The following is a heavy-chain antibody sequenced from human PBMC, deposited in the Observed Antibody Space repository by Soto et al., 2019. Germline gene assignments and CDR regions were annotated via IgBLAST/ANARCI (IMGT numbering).Heavy chain of an antibody. V-gene: IGHV4-59*12. CDR1: GGSISSYY. D-gene: IGHD3-22*01. CDR2: IYYSGST. CDR3: ARALYYYDSSGYSPYNWFDP. J-gene: IGHJ5*02. Sequence: PSETLSLTCTVSGGSISSYYWSWIRQPPGKGLEWIGYIYYSGSTNYNPSLKSRVTISVDRSKNQFSLKLSSVTAADTAVYYCARALYYYDSSGYSPYNWFDPWGQGTLVTVSS.